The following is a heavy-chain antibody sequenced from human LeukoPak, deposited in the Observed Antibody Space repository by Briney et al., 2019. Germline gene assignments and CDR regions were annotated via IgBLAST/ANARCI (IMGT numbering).Heavy chain of an antibody. CDR1: GGSFSGYY. J-gene: IGHJ4*02. V-gene: IGHV4-34*01. Sequence: PSETLSLTCAVYGGSFSGYYWSWIRQPPGKGLEWIGEINHSGSTNYNPSLKSRVTISVDTSKNQFSLKLSSVTAADTAVYYCARVHYYVYNYWGQGTLVTVSS. CDR3: ARVHYYVYNY. CDR2: INHSGST. D-gene: IGHD3-10*02.